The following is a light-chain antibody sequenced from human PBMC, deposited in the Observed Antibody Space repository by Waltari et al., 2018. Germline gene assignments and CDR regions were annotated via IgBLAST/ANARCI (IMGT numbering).Light chain of an antibody. J-gene: IGKJ2*01. V-gene: IGKV3-15*01. CDR2: VTS. CDR1: KNIGNN. CDR3: QQYNEWLYT. Sequence: ETIITQSPATLSVSPGESATLSCRASKNIGNNLAWYQQTPGQAPRLLIYVTSSRSTGIPGRFFGAGSGTDFTLTISSLQSEDFGVYYCQQYNEWLYTFGQGTKVDLK.